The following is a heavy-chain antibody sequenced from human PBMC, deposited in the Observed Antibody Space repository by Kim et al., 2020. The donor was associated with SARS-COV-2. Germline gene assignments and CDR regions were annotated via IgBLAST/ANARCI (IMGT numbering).Heavy chain of an antibody. D-gene: IGHD6-13*01. CDR3: AGDWQQQLVNSYNWFDP. J-gene: IGHJ5*02. CDR2: INSDGSST. V-gene: IGHV3-74*01. Sequence: GGSLRLSCAASGFTFSSYWMHWVRQAPGKGLVWVSRINSDGSSTSYADSVKGRFTISRDNANNTLYLQMNSLRAEDTAVYYCAGDWQQQLVNSYNWFDPWGQGTLVTVSS. CDR1: GFTFSSYW.